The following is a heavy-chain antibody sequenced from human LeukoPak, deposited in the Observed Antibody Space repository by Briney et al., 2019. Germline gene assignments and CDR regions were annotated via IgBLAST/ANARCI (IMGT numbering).Heavy chain of an antibody. CDR3: ARSLAATTNFDY. CDR2: IYPGDSDT. Sequence: GESLKISCKGSGYNFTIYWIAWVRQMPGKGLEWMGIIYPGDSDTRYSPSFQGQVTTSADKSINTAYLQWNSLKASDTAMYYCARSLAATTNFDYWGQGTLVTVSS. V-gene: IGHV5-51*01. D-gene: IGHD1-26*01. CDR1: GYNFTIYW. J-gene: IGHJ4*02.